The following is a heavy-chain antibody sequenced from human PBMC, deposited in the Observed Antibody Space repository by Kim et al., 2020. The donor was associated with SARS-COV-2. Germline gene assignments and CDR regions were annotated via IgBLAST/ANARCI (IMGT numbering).Heavy chain of an antibody. Sequence: SETLSLTCAVYGGSFSGYYWSWIRQPPGKGLEWIGEINHSGSTNYNPSLKSRVTISVDTSKNQFSLKLSSVTAADTAVYYCARGSRWCSSTSCSYYYGMDVWGQGTTVTVSS. V-gene: IGHV4-34*01. CDR3: ARGSRWCSSTSCSYYYGMDV. J-gene: IGHJ6*02. D-gene: IGHD2-2*01. CDR2: INHSGST. CDR1: GGSFSGYY.